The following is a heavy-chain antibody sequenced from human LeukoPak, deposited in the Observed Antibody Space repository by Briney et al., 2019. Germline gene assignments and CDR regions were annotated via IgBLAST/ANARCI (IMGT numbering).Heavy chain of an antibody. V-gene: IGHV1-24*01. J-gene: IGHJ6*04. CDR2: FDPEDGET. D-gene: IGHD3-16*01. CDR3: ARAGEDGMDV. Sequence: ASVKVSCKVSGYTLTELSMHWVRQAPGKGLEWMGGFDPEDGETIYAQKFQGRVTMTTDTSTSTAYMELRSLRSDDTAVYYCARAGEDGMDVWGKGTTVTISS. CDR1: GYTLTELS.